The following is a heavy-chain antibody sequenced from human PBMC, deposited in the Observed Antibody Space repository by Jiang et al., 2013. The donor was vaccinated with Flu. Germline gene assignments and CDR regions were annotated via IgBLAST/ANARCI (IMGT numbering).Heavy chain of an antibody. Sequence: GAEVKKPGTSVKVSCRASGFTFTSSAMQWVRQARGQRLEWIGWIVVGSGNTNYAQKFQERVTITRDMSTSTAYMELSSLRSEDTAVYYCAAAGNYDFWSGYEYWGQGTLVTVSS. J-gene: IGHJ4*02. CDR1: GFTFTSSA. CDR2: IVVGSGNT. D-gene: IGHD3-3*01. V-gene: IGHV1-58*02. CDR3: AAAGNYDFWSGYEY.